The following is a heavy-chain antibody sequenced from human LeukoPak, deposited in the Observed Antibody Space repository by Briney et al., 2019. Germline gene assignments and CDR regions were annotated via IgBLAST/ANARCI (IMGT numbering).Heavy chain of an antibody. Sequence: GASVKVSCKASGYTFTSYAMNWVRQAPGQGLEWMGWINTNTGNPTYAQGFTGRFVFSLDTSVSTAYLQISSLKAEDTALYYCAREGHITIFGVVITPFDYWGQGTLVTVSS. J-gene: IGHJ4*02. V-gene: IGHV7-4-1*02. D-gene: IGHD3-3*01. CDR3: AREGHITIFGVVITPFDY. CDR1: GYTFTSYA. CDR2: INTNTGNP.